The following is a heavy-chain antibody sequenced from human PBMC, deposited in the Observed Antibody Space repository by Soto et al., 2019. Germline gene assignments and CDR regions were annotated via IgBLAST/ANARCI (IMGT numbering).Heavy chain of an antibody. V-gene: IGHV3-64*01. Sequence: EVQLVESGGGLVQPGGSLRLSCATSGFTFSTYAMHWVRQAPGKGLEYVSAISSNGRSTYYANSVKGRFTISRDNSKNTLYLQMDSLRAEDMAVYYCARERCTNGVCYAPSDYWGQGTMVTVSS. CDR1: GFTFSTYA. CDR3: ARERCTNGVCYAPSDY. CDR2: ISSNGRST. D-gene: IGHD2-8*01. J-gene: IGHJ4*02.